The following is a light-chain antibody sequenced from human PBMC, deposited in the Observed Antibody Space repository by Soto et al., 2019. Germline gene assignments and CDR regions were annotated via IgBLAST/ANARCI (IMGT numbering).Light chain of an antibody. J-gene: IGKJ1*01. CDR3: QQSYSTVRT. CDR1: QSISRY. V-gene: IGKV1-39*01. CDR2: AAF. Sequence: DIQITQSPSSLSASVGDRVTITCRASQSISRYLNWYHQKPGKAPELLIYAAFRLLSGVPSRFSGSGSGSDFTLTISSLQAEDFGTYYCQQSYSTVRTFGQGTKVDI.